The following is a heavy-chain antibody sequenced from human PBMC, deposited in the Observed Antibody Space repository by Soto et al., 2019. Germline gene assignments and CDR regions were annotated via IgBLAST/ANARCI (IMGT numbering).Heavy chain of an antibody. J-gene: IGHJ6*02. D-gene: IGHD6-6*01. Sequence: QVQLVQSGAEVKKPGSSVKVSCKASGGTFNSYAISWVRQAPGQGLEWMGGTIPIFRTADYAQKLQGRVTITADGSTSTAYMELSSLRSEDTAVYYCASQQLGPSYYSGMDVWGQGTTVTVSS. CDR3: ASQQLGPSYYSGMDV. CDR1: GGTFNSYA. CDR2: TIPIFRTA. V-gene: IGHV1-69*12.